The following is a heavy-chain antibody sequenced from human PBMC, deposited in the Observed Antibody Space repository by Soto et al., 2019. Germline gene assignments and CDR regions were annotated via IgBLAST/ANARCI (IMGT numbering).Heavy chain of an antibody. CDR2: ISGDGSRT. CDR3: AKDLYFDSNRWRLDS. V-gene: IGHV3-23*01. Sequence: PGGSLRLSCAASGFSFGTYAMTWVRQAPGKGLEWVSTISGDGSRTYYADFVKGRFVISRDSSKDTLYLQMDSLGAGDTALYYCAKDLYFDSNRWRLDSWGPGTQVTVSS. CDR1: GFSFGTYA. J-gene: IGHJ5*01. D-gene: IGHD3-22*01.